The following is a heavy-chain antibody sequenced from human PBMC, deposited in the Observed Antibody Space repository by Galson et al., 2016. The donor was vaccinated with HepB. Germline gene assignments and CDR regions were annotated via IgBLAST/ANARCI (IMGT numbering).Heavy chain of an antibody. J-gene: IGHJ5*02. D-gene: IGHD3/OR15-3a*01. Sequence: SETLSLTCAVSGGSISSSNWWNWVRQPPGKGLEWIGEIYHSGTTNYNPSLKSRVTISVDKSKNQFSLNLSSVTAADTAVYYCARDDVETLGFRGLANWFGPGGQGTLVTVSS. CDR2: IYHSGTT. CDR3: ARDDVETLGFRGLANWFGP. V-gene: IGHV4-4*02. CDR1: GGSISSSNW.